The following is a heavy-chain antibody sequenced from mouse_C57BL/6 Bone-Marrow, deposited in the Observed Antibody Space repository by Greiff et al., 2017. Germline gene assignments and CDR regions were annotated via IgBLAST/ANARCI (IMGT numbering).Heavy chain of an antibody. CDR1: GYTFTSYW. V-gene: IGHV1-55*01. Sequence: VQLQQPGAELVKPGASVKMSCKASGYTFTSYWLTWVKPRPGQGLEWIGDIYPTSGRTNYNEKFKSKAILTVDTSSNTAYMPRSSLTSEDSSVLYCARSGPLGRSVDYWGQGTTLTVSS. J-gene: IGHJ2*01. CDR3: ARSGPLGRSVDY. D-gene: IGHD4-1*01. CDR2: IYPTSGRT.